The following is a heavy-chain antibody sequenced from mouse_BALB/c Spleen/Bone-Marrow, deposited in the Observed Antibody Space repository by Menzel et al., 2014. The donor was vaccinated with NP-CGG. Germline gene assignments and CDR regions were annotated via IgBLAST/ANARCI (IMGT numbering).Heavy chain of an antibody. D-gene: IGHD1-2*01. CDR3: ARKDYFGYAAMDY. Sequence: EVKLVESGGGLVQPGGSRKLSCAASGFTFSSFGMHWVRQAPEKGLEWVAYISGGSSIIYYADTVKGRFTISRDNPKNTLFLQMTSLRSEDTAIYYCARKDYFGYAAMDYWGQGTSVTVS. CDR2: ISGGSSII. J-gene: IGHJ4*01. CDR1: GFTFSSFG. V-gene: IGHV5-17*02.